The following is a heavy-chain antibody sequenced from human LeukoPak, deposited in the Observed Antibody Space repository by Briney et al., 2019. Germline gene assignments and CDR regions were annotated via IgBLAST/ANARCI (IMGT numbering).Heavy chain of an antibody. V-gene: IGHV4-39*01. CDR1: GGSISSSSYY. Sequence: NPSETLSLTCTVSGGSISSSSYYWGWIRQPPGKGLEWIGSIYYSGSTYYNPSLKSRVTISVDTSKNQFSLKLSSVTAADTAVYYCARHSWGSTMIVVVIGPNTNWFDPWGQGTLVTVSS. CDR3: ARHSWGSTMIVVVIGPNTNWFDP. CDR2: IYYSGST. J-gene: IGHJ5*02. D-gene: IGHD3-22*01.